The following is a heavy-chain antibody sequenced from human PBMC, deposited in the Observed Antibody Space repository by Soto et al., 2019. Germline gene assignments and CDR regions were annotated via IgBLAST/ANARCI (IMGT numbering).Heavy chain of an antibody. Sequence: QVQLVESGGDVVQPGGSLRLSCAASGFTFTSYTMHWVRQAPGRGLEWVAVMSYDGSRTDYADSVKGRFTISRDTSKDTLFLQMNSFRPDDTAIYYCARDRPYGDPNWFDPWGQGTLVTVSS. V-gene: IGHV3-30-3*01. CDR1: GFTFTSYT. CDR2: MSYDGSRT. J-gene: IGHJ5*02. CDR3: ARDRPYGDPNWFDP. D-gene: IGHD4-17*01.